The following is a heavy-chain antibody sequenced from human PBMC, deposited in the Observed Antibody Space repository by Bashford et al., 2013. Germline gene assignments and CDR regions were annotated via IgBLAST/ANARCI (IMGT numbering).Heavy chain of an antibody. V-gene: IGHV1-18*01. D-gene: IGHD3-10*01. CDR3: ARDESGSGRAFDI. CDR2: ISAYNGNT. J-gene: IGHJ3*02. Sequence: WVRQAPGQGLEWMGWISAYNGNTNYAQKLQGRVTMTTDTSTSTAYMELRSLRSDDTAVYYCARDESGSGRAFDIWGQGTMVTVSS.